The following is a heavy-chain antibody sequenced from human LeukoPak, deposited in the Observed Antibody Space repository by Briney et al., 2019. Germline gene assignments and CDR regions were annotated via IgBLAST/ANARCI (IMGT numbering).Heavy chain of an antibody. CDR2: IYYSGST. Sequence: PSXTLSLTCTVSGGSISSGDYYWSWIRQPPGKGLEWIVYIYYSGSTYYNPSLKSRVTISVDTSKNQFSLKLSSVTAADTAVYYCARAGIYGSGSYSPNWFDPWGQGTLVTVSS. D-gene: IGHD3-10*01. CDR1: GGSISSGDYY. J-gene: IGHJ5*02. CDR3: ARAGIYGSGSYSPNWFDP. V-gene: IGHV4-30-4*08.